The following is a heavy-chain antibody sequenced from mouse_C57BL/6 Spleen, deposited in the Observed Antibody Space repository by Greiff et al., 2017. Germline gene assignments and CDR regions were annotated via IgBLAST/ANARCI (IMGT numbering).Heavy chain of an antibody. CDR1: GYTFTDYY. D-gene: IGHD2-5*01. CDR2: INPYNGGT. Sequence: VQLQQSGPVLVKPGASVKMSCKASGYTFTDYYMNWVKQSHGKSLEWIGVINPYNGGTSYNQKFKDKATLTVDKSSSTAYMELNSLTSEDSAVYYCARWYSNYLYAMDYWGQGTSVTVSS. J-gene: IGHJ4*01. V-gene: IGHV1-19*01. CDR3: ARWYSNYLYAMDY.